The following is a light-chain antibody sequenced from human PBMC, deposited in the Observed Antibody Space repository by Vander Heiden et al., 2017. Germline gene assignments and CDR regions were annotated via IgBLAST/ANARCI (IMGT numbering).Light chain of an antibody. J-gene: IGKJ2*01. V-gene: IGKV1-39*01. CDR3: QQSYSTPVYT. Sequence: DIQMTQSPSSLSESVGDRVTITSRESQSNSSYFNRYQQKPGKAPKLMNYASSSLHSGVPSRFSGSGSGTDFTLTISSLQPEDFATYYCQQSYSTPVYTFGQGTKLEIK. CDR2: ASS. CDR1: QSNSSY.